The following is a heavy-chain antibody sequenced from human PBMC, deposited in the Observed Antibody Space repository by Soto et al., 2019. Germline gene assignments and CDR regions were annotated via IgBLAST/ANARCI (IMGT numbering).Heavy chain of an antibody. Sequence: SETLSLTCTVSGGSISSSSYYWGWIRQPPGKGLEWIGSIYYSGSTYYNPSLKSRVTISVDTSKNQFSLKLSSVTAADTAVYYCARHRCSGGSCYSGDPKLWIPGYYYYYMDVWGKGTTVTVSS. J-gene: IGHJ6*03. CDR2: IYYSGST. CDR1: GGSISSSSYY. D-gene: IGHD2-15*01. CDR3: ARHRCSGGSCYSGDPKLWIPGYYYYYMDV. V-gene: IGHV4-39*01.